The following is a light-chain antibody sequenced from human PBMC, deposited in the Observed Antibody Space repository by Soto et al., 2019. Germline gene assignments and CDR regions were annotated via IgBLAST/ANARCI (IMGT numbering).Light chain of an antibody. CDR2: TTN. CDR3: ATWDGGLSGPFV. J-gene: IGLJ1*01. Sequence: QSALTQPPSASGTPGQRATISCCGSNSNIGSDIVNCYQLLPGAAPEVLINTTNQRPSGVPERFSGSKSGTSASLAISGLQSEDEANSSCATWDGGLSGPFVFGTGP. V-gene: IGLV1-44*01. CDR1: NSNIGSDI.